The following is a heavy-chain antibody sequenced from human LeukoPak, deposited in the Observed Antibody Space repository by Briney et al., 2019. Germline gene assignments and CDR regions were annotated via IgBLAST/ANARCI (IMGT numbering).Heavy chain of an antibody. CDR1: GGSISSYY. CDR3: ARHVRQYYYDGSEL. J-gene: IGHJ4*02. CDR2: IYYSGST. Sequence: SETLSLTCTVSGGSISSYYWSWIRQPPGKGLEWIGYIYYSGSTNYNPSLKSRVTISVDTSKNQFSLKLSSVTAADTAVYYCARHVRQYYYDGSELWGQGTLVTVSS. V-gene: IGHV4-59*08. D-gene: IGHD3-22*01.